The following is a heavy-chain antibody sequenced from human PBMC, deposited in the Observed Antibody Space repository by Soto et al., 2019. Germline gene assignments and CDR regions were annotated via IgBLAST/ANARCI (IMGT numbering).Heavy chain of an antibody. CDR3: ARGDRYYYDSSGVDY. CDR1: GFTFSSYW. CDR2: INSDGSST. J-gene: IGHJ4*02. Sequence: EVQLVESGGGLVQPGGSLRLSCAASGFTFSSYWMHWVRQAPGKGLVWVSRINSDGSSTSYADSVKGRFTISRDNAKNTLYLQMNSLSAEDTAVYYCARGDRYYYDSSGVDYWGQGTLVTVSS. V-gene: IGHV3-74*01. D-gene: IGHD3-22*01.